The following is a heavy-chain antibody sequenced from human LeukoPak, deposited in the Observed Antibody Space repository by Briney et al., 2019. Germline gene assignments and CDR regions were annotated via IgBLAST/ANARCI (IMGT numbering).Heavy chain of an antibody. D-gene: IGHD1-26*01. J-gene: IGHJ4*02. CDR1: GSTVTDLS. CDR3: ASQQGGSFAFDD. Sequence: ASVKVSCKVSGSTVTDLSIHWVRQAPGKGLQWMGSFDLEDGETFYEENFEGRVTMTEDSSTDTAYTELSSLRTDDTAMYYCASQQGGSFAFDDWGQGTLVTVSS. CDR2: FDLEDGET. V-gene: IGHV1-24*01.